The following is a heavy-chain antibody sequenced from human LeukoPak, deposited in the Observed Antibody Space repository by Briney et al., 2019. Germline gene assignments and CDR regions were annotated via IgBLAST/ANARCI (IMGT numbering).Heavy chain of an antibody. D-gene: IGHD5-12*01. CDR1: GGTFSSYA. J-gene: IGHJ6*02. V-gene: IGHV1-69*04. CDR3: ARIETGGALVARYYYYGMDV. CDR2: ITPILGIA. Sequence: SVKVSCKASGGTFSSYAISWVRQAPGQGLEWVGRITPILGIANYAQKFQGRVTITADKSTSTAYMELSSLRSEDTAVYYCARIETGGALVARYYYYGMDVWGQGTTVTVSS.